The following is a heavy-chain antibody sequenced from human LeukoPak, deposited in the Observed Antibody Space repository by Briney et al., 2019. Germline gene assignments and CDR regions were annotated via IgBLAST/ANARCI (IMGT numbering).Heavy chain of an antibody. D-gene: IGHD1-26*01. CDR3: ARDWRGSLDY. V-gene: IGHV3-74*01. Sequence: GGSLRLSCAASGFTFSSYMMHWVRQAPGKGLVWVSHITNDGTIRYADSVKGRFTISRDNAKNTLYLQMNCLRAEDTAVYYCARDWRGSLDYWGQGTLVTVSS. CDR1: GFTFSSYM. J-gene: IGHJ4*02. CDR2: ITNDGTI.